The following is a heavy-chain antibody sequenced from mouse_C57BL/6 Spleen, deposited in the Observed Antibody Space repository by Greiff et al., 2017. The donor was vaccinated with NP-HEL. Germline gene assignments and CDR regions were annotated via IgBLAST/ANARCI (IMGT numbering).Heavy chain of an antibody. CDR2: IHPNSGST. Sequence: QVQLQQPGAELVKPGASVKLSCKASGYTFTSYWMHWVKQRPGQGLEWIGMIHPNSGSTNYNEKFKSKATLTVDKSSSTAYMQLSSLTSEDSAVYYCARGATSLGSSFDYWGQGTTLTVSS. CDR3: ARGATSLGSSFDY. V-gene: IGHV1-64*01. CDR1: GYTFTSYW. D-gene: IGHD4-1*01. J-gene: IGHJ2*01.